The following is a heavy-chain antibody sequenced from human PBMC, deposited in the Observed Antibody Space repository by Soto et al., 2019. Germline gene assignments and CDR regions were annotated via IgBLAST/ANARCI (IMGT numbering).Heavy chain of an antibody. Sequence: SETLSLTCAVSGGSIRSTDWWSWVRQPPGKGLEWIGEIYYSGTTNYNPSLRSRVTISLDKSKNQYSLKLNSVTAADTAVYYCAVPGAGDFDYWGQGTPVTVSS. V-gene: IGHV4-4*02. J-gene: IGHJ4*02. CDR2: IYYSGTT. CDR1: GGSIRSTDW. D-gene: IGHD6-13*01. CDR3: AVPGAGDFDY.